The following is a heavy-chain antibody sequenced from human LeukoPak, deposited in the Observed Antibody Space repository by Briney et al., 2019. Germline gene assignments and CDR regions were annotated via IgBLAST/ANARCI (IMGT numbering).Heavy chain of an antibody. V-gene: IGHV3-9*01. CDR3: AKDMVAGDSNYYFDY. D-gene: IGHD6-19*01. CDR1: GFTFDDYA. CDR2: ISWNSGSI. Sequence: SLRLSCAASGFTFDDYAMHWVRQAPGKGLEWVSGISWNSGSIGYADSVKGRFTISRDNAKNSLYLQMNSLRAEDTALYYCAKDMVAGDSNYYFDYWGQGTLVTVSS. J-gene: IGHJ4*02.